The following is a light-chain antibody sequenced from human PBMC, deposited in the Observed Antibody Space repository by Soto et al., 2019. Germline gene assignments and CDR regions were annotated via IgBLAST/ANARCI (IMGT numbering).Light chain of an antibody. V-gene: IGLV2-23*01. Sequence: QSALTQPASVPGSPGQSITISCTGTSSDVGTYNLVSWYQQHPGKAPKVMIYEGSKRPSGVSNRFSGSKSGNTASLTISGLQAEDEADYYCCSYAGSSSYVFGTGTKLTVL. CDR3: CSYAGSSSYV. CDR2: EGS. J-gene: IGLJ1*01. CDR1: SSDVGTYNL.